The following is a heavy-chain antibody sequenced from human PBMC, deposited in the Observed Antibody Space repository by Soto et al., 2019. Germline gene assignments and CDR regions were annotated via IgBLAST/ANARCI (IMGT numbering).Heavy chain of an antibody. V-gene: IGHV4-59*01. CDR2: IYYSGST. D-gene: IGHD4-17*01. CDR1: GGSISSYY. CDR3: AASRGDYGFDP. J-gene: IGHJ5*02. Sequence: PSETLSLTCTVSGGSISSYYWSWIRQPPGKGLEWIGYIYYSGSTNYNPSLKGRVTISVDTSKDQFSLKLSSVTAADTAVYYCAASRGDYGFDPWGQGTLVTVSS.